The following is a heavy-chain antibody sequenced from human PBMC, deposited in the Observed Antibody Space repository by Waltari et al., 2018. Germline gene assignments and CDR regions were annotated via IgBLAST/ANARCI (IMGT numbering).Heavy chain of an antibody. Sequence: QQESGPSLVKPSETLSLTCTVSYWSISSRSYYWGWVRLAPGKGLEWIGHIYYSGSSYHNPSLKSRITMSVASAKNQFSLTLSSVTAADTAVYYCARVLIRTSGLNFDSWGQGSLVTVSS. CDR1: YWSISSRSYY. V-gene: IGHV4-39*07. CDR3: ARVLIRTSGLNFDS. J-gene: IGHJ4*02. D-gene: IGHD3-16*01. CDR2: IYYSGSS.